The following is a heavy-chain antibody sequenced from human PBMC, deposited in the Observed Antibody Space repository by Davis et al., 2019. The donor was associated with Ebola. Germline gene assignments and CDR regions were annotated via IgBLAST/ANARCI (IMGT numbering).Heavy chain of an antibody. J-gene: IGHJ4*02. V-gene: IGHV5-51*01. CDR1: GYSFTTYW. CDR2: IFPGDSDT. CDR3: ARGTDGYNPGGYFDS. Sequence: GESLKISCKASGYSFTTYWIVWVRQMPGKGLECRGIIFPGDSDTRYSPSFQGQVTISADKSMSTAYLQWSSLKASDTAIYYCARGTDGYNPGGYFDSWGQGTLVTVSS. D-gene: IGHD5-24*01.